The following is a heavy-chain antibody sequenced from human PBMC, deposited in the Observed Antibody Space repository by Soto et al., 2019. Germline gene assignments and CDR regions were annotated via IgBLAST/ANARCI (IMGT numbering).Heavy chain of an antibody. CDR3: AIDRSGYDFWSGYYLAWFDP. CDR2: IYYSGST. Sequence: SETLSLTCTVSGISIRDHYWSWIRQPPGKGLEWIGFIYYSGSTNYNPSLKSRVTISADTSKNQFSLKLSSVTAADTAVYYCAIDRSGYDFWSGYYLAWFDPWGQGTLVTVSS. J-gene: IGHJ5*02. D-gene: IGHD3-3*01. CDR1: GISIRDHY. V-gene: IGHV4-59*11.